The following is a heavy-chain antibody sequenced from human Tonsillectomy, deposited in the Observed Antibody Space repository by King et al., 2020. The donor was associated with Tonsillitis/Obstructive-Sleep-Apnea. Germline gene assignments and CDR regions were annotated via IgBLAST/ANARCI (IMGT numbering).Heavy chain of an antibody. CDR3: ARDQTGARPTTLHS. D-gene: IGHD1-1*01. CDR2: INIDGSNI. Sequence: VQLVESGGGLVQPGGSLRLSCAASGFTFSSYWMHWVRQAPGKGLVWVSRINIDGSNIIYADSVKGRFTISRDNAKNTLYLQMNTLRAEDTAVYYCARDQTGARPTTLHSWGQGTLVTVSS. J-gene: IGHJ4*02. V-gene: IGHV3-74*01. CDR1: GFTFSSYW.